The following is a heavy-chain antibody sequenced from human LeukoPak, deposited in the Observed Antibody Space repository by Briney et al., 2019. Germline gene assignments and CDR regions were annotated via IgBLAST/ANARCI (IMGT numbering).Heavy chain of an antibody. D-gene: IGHD2-2*01. CDR2: INSDGSST. V-gene: IGHV3-74*01. CDR1: RFTFSTYW. CDR3: ARVVVPAATPGYYFDY. J-gene: IGHJ4*02. Sequence: GGSLRLSCAASRFTFSTYWMHWVRQAPGKGLVWVSRINSDGSSTGYADSVKGRFTISRDNAKNTLYLQMNSLRAEDTAVYYCARVVVPAATPGYYFDYWGQGTLVTVSS.